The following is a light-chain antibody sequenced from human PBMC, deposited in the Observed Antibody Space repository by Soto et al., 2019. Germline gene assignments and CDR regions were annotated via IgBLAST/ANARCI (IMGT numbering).Light chain of an antibody. CDR1: SSDVGGHNY. V-gene: IGLV2-11*01. J-gene: IGLJ1*01. CDR2: DVI. Sequence: QSALTQPHSVSGSPGQSVTISCTGTSSDVGGHNYVSWYQQHPDKAPKLMIYDVIKRPSGVPDRFSGSKSGNTAALTISRLQAEDEADYYCCSYAGDYTYVFGTGTKLTVL. CDR3: CSYAGDYTYV.